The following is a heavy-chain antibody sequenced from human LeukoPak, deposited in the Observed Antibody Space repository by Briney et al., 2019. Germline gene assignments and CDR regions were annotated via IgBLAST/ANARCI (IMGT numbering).Heavy chain of an antibody. CDR1: GGSISSSTYY. CDR2: IYYSGST. J-gene: IGHJ4*02. V-gene: IGHV4-61*05. Sequence: SETLSLTCTVSGGSISSSTYYWGWIRQPPGKGLEWIGYIYYSGSTNYNPSLKSRVTISVDTSKNQFSLKLSSVTAADTAVYYCARGDYSNEYYFDYWGQGTLVTVSS. CDR3: ARGDYSNEYYFDY. D-gene: IGHD4-11*01.